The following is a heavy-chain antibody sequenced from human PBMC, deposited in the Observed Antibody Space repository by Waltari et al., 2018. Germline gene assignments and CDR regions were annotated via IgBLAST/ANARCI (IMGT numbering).Heavy chain of an antibody. J-gene: IGHJ4*02. D-gene: IGHD6-19*01. V-gene: IGHV3-53*01. CDR2: IDTSGST. Sequence: VRQAPGKGLEWVSVIDTSGSTDYADSVKGRFTISRDDSKNTLFLQMNNLRAEDTAVYYCARDRKYYSSGWSVIFDYWGQGTLVTVSS. CDR3: ARDRKYYSSGWSVIFDY.